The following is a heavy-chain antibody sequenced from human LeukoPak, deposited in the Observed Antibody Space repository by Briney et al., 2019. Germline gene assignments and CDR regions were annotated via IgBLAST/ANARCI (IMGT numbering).Heavy chain of an antibody. D-gene: IGHD2-21*02. J-gene: IGHJ4*02. V-gene: IGHV1-46*01. CDR1: GYTFTRYY. CDR2: INPSGGST. CDR3: ARGCGGDCYAYENYYFDY. Sequence: GASVKVSCKASGYTFTRYYMHWVRQAPGQGLEWIGMINPSGGSTSYAQKFQGRVTMTRDMSTSTVYMELSSLRSEDTAVYYCARGCGGDCYAYENYYFDYWGQGTLVTVSS.